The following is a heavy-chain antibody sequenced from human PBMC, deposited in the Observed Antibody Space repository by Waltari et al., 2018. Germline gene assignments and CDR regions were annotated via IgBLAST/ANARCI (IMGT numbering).Heavy chain of an antibody. CDR2: IYYSGST. CDR1: GGSISSHY. J-gene: IGHJ3*02. D-gene: IGHD1-26*01. Sequence: QVQLQESGPGLVKPSETLSLTCTVSGGSISSHYWSWIRQPPGKGLEWIGYIYYSGSTNSNPSLKSRVTISVDTSKNQFSLKLSSVTAADTAVYYCARDSFRRSAFDIWGQGTMVTVSS. CDR3: ARDSFRRSAFDI. V-gene: IGHV4-59*11.